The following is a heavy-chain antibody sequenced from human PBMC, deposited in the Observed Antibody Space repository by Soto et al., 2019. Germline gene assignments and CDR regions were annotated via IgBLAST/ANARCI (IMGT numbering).Heavy chain of an antibody. CDR1: GGSISSYY. V-gene: IGHV4-59*04. J-gene: IGHJ6*02. Sequence: SETLSLTCTVSGGSISSYYWSWIRQPPGKGLEWIGEINYRGSTYYNPFLECRITMAVDTSKNQFSLKLSSVTAADTAVYFCVRGQPHRITIFEVVIRSYDYGMDVWGQGTTVTVSS. CDR2: INYRGST. CDR3: VRGQPHRITIFEVVIRSYDYGMDV. D-gene: IGHD3-3*01.